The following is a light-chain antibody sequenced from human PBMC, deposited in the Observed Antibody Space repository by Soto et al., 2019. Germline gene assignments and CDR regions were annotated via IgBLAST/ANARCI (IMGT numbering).Light chain of an antibody. CDR3: CSYTPSSTLV. J-gene: IGLJ1*01. CDR1: SSDLGAYNQ. Sequence: QSALTQPASVSGSPGQSITISCTGTSSDLGAYNQVSWYQQHPGNAPKLIISEVNNRPSGVSSRFSGSKSGNTASLTISGLQAEDETDYYCCSYTPSSTLVFGTGTKVTVL. V-gene: IGLV2-14*01. CDR2: EVN.